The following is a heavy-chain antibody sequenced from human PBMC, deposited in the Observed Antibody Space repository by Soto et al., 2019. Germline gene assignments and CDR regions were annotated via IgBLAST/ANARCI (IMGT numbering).Heavy chain of an antibody. CDR1: GYTLTELS. CDR2: FDPEDGET. D-gene: IGHD5-12*01. J-gene: IGHJ6*02. Sequence: ASVKVSCKVSGYTLTELSMHWVRQAPGKGLEWMGGFDPEDGETIYAQKFQGRVTMTEDTSTDTAYMELSSLRSEDTAAYYCATQVATTNYYYYGMDVWGQGTTVTVSS. V-gene: IGHV1-24*01. CDR3: ATQVATTNYYYYGMDV.